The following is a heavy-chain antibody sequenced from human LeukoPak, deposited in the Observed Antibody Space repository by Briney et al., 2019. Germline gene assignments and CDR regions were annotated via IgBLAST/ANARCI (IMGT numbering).Heavy chain of an antibody. D-gene: IGHD1-14*01. CDR2: VGTAGDT. J-gene: IGHJ4*02. V-gene: IGHV3-13*01. CDR3: ARDGTERIPNDF. Sequence: GGSLRLSCTASGFTFSTYNMHWVRHPTGKGLEWVSAVGTAGDTYYPGSVKGRFTISKENAKNSLYLQMNSLRAEDTAVYYCARDGTERIPNDFWGQGTLVTVSS. CDR1: GFTFSTYN.